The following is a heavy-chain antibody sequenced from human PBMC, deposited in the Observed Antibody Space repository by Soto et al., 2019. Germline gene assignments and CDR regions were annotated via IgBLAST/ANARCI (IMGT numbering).Heavy chain of an antibody. CDR2: IYYSGST. Sequence: SETLSLTCTVSGGSIGSYYWSWIRQPPGKGLEWIGYIYYSGSTNYNPSLKSRVTISVDTSKNQFSLKLSSVTAADTAVYYCAREPLDWGQGILVTVSS. V-gene: IGHV4-59*12. CDR3: AREPLD. J-gene: IGHJ4*02. CDR1: GGSIGSYY.